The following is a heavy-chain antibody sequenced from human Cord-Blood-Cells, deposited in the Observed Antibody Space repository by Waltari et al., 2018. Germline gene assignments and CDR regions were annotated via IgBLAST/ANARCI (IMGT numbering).Heavy chain of an antibody. V-gene: IGHV3-21*01. CDR2: ISSSSIYM. Sequence: EVQLVESGGGLVKPGGSLRLSCAASGFTFSSYSMNWFCQAPGKGVEWVTSISSSSIYMYYADSVKGRFTISRDNAKNSLYLQRTSLRAEDTAVYYCASAPGGFDYWGQGTLVTVSS. CDR3: ASAPGGFDY. J-gene: IGHJ4*02. CDR1: GFTFSSYS.